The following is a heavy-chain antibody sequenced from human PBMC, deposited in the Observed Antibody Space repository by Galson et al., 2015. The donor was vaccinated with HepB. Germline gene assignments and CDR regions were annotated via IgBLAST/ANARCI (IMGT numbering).Heavy chain of an antibody. J-gene: IGHJ6*02. CDR3: AAGDSYGSTYYYYYGMDV. D-gene: IGHD5-18*01. CDR2: ISSSSGYI. CDR1: GFTFSSYS. V-gene: IGHV3-21*01. Sequence: SLRLSGAASGFTFSSYSMIWVRQAPGKGLEWVSSISSSSGYIYYADSVKGRFTISRDNAKNSLYLQMNSLRAEDTAVYYCAAGDSYGSTYYYYYGMDVWGQETTVTVSS.